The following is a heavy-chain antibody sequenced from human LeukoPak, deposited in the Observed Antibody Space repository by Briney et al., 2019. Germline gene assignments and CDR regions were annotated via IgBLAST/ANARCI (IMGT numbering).Heavy chain of an antibody. CDR2: IYSGGST. V-gene: IGHV3-53*01. J-gene: IGHJ5*02. CDR3: ARDPDPSTVSSGFDP. CDR1: GFTVSSNY. Sequence: GGSLRLSCAASGFTVSSNYMSWVRQAPGKGLEWVSVIYSGGSTYYADSVKGRFTISRDNSKNTLYLQMNSLRAEDTAVYYCARDPDPSTVSSGFDPWGQGTLVTVSS. D-gene: IGHD4-17*01.